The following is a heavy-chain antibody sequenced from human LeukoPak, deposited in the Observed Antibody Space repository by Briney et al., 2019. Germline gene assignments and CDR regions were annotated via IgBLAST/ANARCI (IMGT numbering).Heavy chain of an antibody. CDR1: GFTVSNKY. CDR3: ATEGYSSSWDDAFDI. CDR2: IYSDGRT. D-gene: IGHD6-13*01. V-gene: IGHV3-53*01. Sequence: PGGSLRLSCAASGFTVSNKYMTWVRQAPGKGLEWVSLIYSDGRTYYADSVKGRCTISIDNSKNTLYLQMNSLRVEDTAVYYCATEGYSSSWDDAFDIWGQGTMVTVSS. J-gene: IGHJ3*02.